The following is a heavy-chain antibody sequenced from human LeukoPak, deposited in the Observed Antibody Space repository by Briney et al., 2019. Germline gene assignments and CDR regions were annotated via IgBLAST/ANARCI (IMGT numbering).Heavy chain of an antibody. D-gene: IGHD2-21*02. J-gene: IGHJ3*02. Sequence: SETLSLTCTVSGGSISSSTLYWGWIRQPPGKGLEWIGSIYFSGSTDYNSSLKSRVTISVDTSKNQFSLKLTSVTAADTAVYYCAGVTADAFDIWGQGTMVTVSS. CDR1: GGSISSSTLY. CDR3: AGVTADAFDI. CDR2: IYFSGST. V-gene: IGHV4-39*01.